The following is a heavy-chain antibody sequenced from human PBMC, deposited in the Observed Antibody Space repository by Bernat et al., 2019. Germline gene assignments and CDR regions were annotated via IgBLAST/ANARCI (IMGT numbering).Heavy chain of an antibody. J-gene: IGHJ6*02. CDR3: AKASIAARISFYGMDV. Sequence: EVQLVETGGGLIQPGGSLRLSCAASGFTVSNNYMSWVRQAPGKGLQWVSVIYSVGSTYYADSVKGRFTISRDNSKNKLYLQMNSLRAEDTAVYYCAKASIAARISFYGMDVWGQGTTVTVSS. V-gene: IGHV3-53*02. CDR2: IYSVGST. D-gene: IGHD6-6*01. CDR1: GFTVSNNY.